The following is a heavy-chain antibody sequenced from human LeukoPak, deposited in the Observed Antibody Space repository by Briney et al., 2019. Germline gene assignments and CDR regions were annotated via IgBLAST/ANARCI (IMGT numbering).Heavy chain of an antibody. V-gene: IGHV4-4*02. Sequence: PSETLSLTCAVSGGSISSSNWWSWVRQPPGKGLEWIGEIYHSGSTNYNPSLKSRVTISVDKSKNQFSLKLSSVTAADTAVYYCARGSPIQLWLRRHWFDPWGQGTLVTVSS. CDR1: GGSISSSNW. CDR3: ARGSPIQLWLRRHWFDP. CDR2: IYHSGST. J-gene: IGHJ5*02. D-gene: IGHD5-18*01.